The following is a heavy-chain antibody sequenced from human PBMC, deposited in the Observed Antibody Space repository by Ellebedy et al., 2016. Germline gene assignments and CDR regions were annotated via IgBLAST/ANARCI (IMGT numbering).Heavy chain of an antibody. CDR1: GFRISSYW. V-gene: IGHV3-30*03. Sequence: GGSLRLSCAASGFRISSYWMTWVRQAPGKGLEWVAIISYDGSHIRYVDSVKGRFTISRDNSKNTMYLQMNSLRPEDTAVSFCARGGHCSDGKCYLIDFWGQGTQVTVS. D-gene: IGHD2-15*01. J-gene: IGHJ4*02. CDR2: ISYDGSHI. CDR3: ARGGHCSDGKCYLIDF.